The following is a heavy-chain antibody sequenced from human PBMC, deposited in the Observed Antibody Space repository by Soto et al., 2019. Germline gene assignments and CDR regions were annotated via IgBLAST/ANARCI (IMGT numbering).Heavy chain of an antibody. J-gene: IGHJ1*01. CDR1: GFTFSSYA. CDR3: AKVQGYCGGGSCYSWDYFQH. CDR2: ISGSGGST. V-gene: IGHV3-23*01. D-gene: IGHD2-15*01. Sequence: TGGSLRLSCAASGFTFSSYAMSWVRQAPGKGLEWVSAISGSGGSTYYADSVKGRFTISRDNSKNTLYLQMNSLRAEDTAVYYCAKVQGYCGGGSCYSWDYFQHWGQGTLVTVSS.